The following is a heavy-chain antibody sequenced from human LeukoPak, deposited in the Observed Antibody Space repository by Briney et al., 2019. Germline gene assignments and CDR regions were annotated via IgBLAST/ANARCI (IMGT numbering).Heavy chain of an antibody. CDR3: GRSYHDDAWAAFDI. D-gene: IGHD3-16*01. CDR2: IYHNGVK. CDR1: HYSISSGYY. J-gene: IGHJ3*02. V-gene: IGHV4-38-2*02. Sequence: SGTLSLTCTVSHYSISSGYYWGWIRQPPGKGLEWIGSIYHNGVKFYNPSLRSRISTSVDTSRNQFSLRLSSVTAADTAVYYCGRSYHDDAWAAFDIWGQGTVVTTSS.